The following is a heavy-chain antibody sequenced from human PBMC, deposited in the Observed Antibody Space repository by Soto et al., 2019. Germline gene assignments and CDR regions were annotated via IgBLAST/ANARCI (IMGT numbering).Heavy chain of an antibody. CDR1: GYSIISSNW. CDR2: MYYSGST. D-gene: IGHD3-3*01. J-gene: IGHJ3*02. V-gene: IGHV4-28*01. CDR3: ARTRDFWSGNDAFDI. Sequence: SEPLSLTCAVSGYSIISSNWWGCIRHPPWKGLEWIGYMYYSGSTNYNPSLKSRVTISLDTSKNQFSLKLSSVTAADTAVYFCARTRDFWSGNDAFDIWGQGTMVTVSS.